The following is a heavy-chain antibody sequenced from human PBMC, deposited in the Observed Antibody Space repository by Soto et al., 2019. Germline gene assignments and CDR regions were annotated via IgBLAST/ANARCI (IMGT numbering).Heavy chain of an antibody. CDR2: IYYTGST. CDR3: ARGSNTEKVDS. V-gene: IGHV4-39*01. D-gene: IGHD4-17*01. CDR1: GGSMINSTLY. Sequence: PSETLSLTCNVSGGSMINSTLYWGWIRQPPGKGLEWIGNIYYTGSTYYNPSLTRRSTMFVDTSKNQFSLKLTSVTAADTAVYYCARGSNTEKVDSWGQGTLVTVSS. J-gene: IGHJ4*02.